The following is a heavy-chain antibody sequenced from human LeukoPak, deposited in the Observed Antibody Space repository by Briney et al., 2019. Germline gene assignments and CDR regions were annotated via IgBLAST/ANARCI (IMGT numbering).Heavy chain of an antibody. J-gene: IGHJ4*02. V-gene: IGHV4-39*07. CDR3: ARVGLNYGDAYYFDY. D-gene: IGHD4-17*01. CDR1: GGSISSYY. CDR2: IYYSGST. Sequence: SETLSLTCTVSGGSISSYYWGWIRQPPGKGLEWIGSIYYSGSTYYNPSLKSRVTISVDTSKNQFSLKLSSVTAADTAVYYCARVGLNYGDAYYFDYWGQGTLVTVSS.